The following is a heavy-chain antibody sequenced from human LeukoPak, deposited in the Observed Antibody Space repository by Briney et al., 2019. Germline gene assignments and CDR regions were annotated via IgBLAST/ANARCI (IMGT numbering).Heavy chain of an antibody. J-gene: IGHJ3*02. V-gene: IGHV4-4*02. D-gene: IGHD4-23*01. CDR1: GAAISTSSNW. CDR2: IYHSGST. CDR3: ARLRTPDTFDI. Sequence: SETLSLTCAVSGAAISTSSNWWSWVRQPPGKGLEWIGEIYHSGSTNYSPSLKSRVTISVDNYYNQFSLKLNSVTAADTAVYYCARLRTPDTFDIWGQGTMVTVSS.